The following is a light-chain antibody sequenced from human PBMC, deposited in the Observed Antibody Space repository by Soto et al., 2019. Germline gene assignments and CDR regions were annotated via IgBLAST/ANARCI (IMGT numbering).Light chain of an antibody. Sequence: ENVLTQSPGTLSLSPGEGATLSCRASQSVSTSYLAWYQHKRGQAPRLLIYGTSTRASGIPDRFSGSGSGKDFTLTISRLEPEDFAVYYCQQYGSFPLTFGGGTKVEI. V-gene: IGKV3-20*01. J-gene: IGKJ4*01. CDR2: GTS. CDR3: QQYGSFPLT. CDR1: QSVSTSY.